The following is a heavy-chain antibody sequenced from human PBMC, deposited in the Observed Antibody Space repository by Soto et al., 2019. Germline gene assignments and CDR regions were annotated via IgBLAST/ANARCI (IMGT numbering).Heavy chain of an antibody. V-gene: IGHV4-31*03. Sequence: PSETLSLTCTVSGGSISSGGYYWSWIRQHPGKGLEWIGYIYYSGSTYYNPSLKSRVTISVDTSKNQFSLKLSSVTAADTAVYYCARGYRGGPPMYYYMDVWGKGTTVTVSS. D-gene: IGHD2-15*01. CDR3: ARGYRGGPPMYYYMDV. J-gene: IGHJ6*03. CDR2: IYYSGST. CDR1: GGSISSGGYY.